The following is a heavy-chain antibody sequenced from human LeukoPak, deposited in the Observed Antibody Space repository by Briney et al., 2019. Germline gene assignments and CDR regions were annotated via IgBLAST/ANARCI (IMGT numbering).Heavy chain of an antibody. CDR3: ARHPGSYDSSGYDY. Sequence: GASVKVSCKASGYTFTSYGISWVRQAPGQGLEWMGWISAYNGNTNYAQKLQGRVTMTTDTSTSTAYMELRSLRSDDTAVYYCARHPGSYDSSGYDYWGQGTLVTVSS. CDR1: GYTFTSYG. CDR2: ISAYNGNT. D-gene: IGHD3-22*01. J-gene: IGHJ4*02. V-gene: IGHV1-18*01.